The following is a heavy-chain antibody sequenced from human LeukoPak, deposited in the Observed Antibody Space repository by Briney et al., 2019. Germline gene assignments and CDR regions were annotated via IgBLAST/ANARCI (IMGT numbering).Heavy chain of an antibody. V-gene: IGHV1-2*06. CDR3: AIWFGELSGYYYYYYGMDV. CDR1: GYTFTGYY. CDR2: INPNSGGT. Sequence: ASVNVSCKASGYTFTGYYMHWVRQAPGQGLEWMGRINPNSGGTNYAQKFQGRVTMTRDTSISTAYMELSRLRSDDTAVYYCAIWFGELSGYYYYYYGMDVWGQGTTVTVSS. J-gene: IGHJ6*02. D-gene: IGHD3-10*01.